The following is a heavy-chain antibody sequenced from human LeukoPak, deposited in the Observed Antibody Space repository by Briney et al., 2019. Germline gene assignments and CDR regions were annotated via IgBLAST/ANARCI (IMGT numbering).Heavy chain of an antibody. CDR1: GFTFSSYW. Sequence: GGSLRLSCAASGFTFSSYWMSWVRQAPGKGLEWVANIKQDGSEKYYVDSVKGRFTISRDNAKNSLYLQMNSLRAEDTAVYYCARDGSGWPPMVDAFDIWGQGTMVTVSS. J-gene: IGHJ3*02. CDR2: IKQDGSEK. V-gene: IGHV3-7*01. D-gene: IGHD6-19*01. CDR3: ARDGSGWPPMVDAFDI.